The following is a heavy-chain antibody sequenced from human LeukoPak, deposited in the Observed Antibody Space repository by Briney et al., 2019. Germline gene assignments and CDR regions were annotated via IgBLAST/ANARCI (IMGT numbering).Heavy chain of an antibody. CDR3: ARTTVVTPRAFDI. CDR2: ISGSGGST. V-gene: IGHV3-23*01. Sequence: PGGSLRLSCAASGFTFSSYAMSWVRQAPGKGLEWVSAISGSGGSTYYADSVKGRFTISRDNSKNTLHLQMNSLRAEDTAVYYCARTTVVTPRAFDIWGQGTMVTVSS. D-gene: IGHD4-23*01. J-gene: IGHJ3*02. CDR1: GFTFSSYA.